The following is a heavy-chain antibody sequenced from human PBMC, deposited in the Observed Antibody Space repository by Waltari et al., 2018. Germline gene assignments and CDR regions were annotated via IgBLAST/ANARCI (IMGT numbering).Heavy chain of an antibody. J-gene: IGHJ4*02. CDR2: IKSDGSST. CDR3: GREGRGVVDYGVY. Sequence: EVQLVESGGGLVQPGGSLRLSCAASGFTFSSYWMHWVRQAPGKGLVVVSRIKSDGSSTDYADSVKGRFTISRDNAKNTLYLQMNSLRAEDTAVYFCGREGRGVVDYGVYWGQGTLVTVSS. V-gene: IGHV3-74*01. CDR1: GFTFSSYW. D-gene: IGHD4-17*01.